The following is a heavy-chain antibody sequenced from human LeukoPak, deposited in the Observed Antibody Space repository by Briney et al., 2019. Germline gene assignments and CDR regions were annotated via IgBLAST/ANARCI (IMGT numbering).Heavy chain of an antibody. CDR1: GGSISSYY. Sequence: KPSETLSLTCTVSGGSISSYYWSWIRQPAGKGLEWIGRIYTSGSTNYNPSLKSRVTMSVDTSKNQFSLKLSSVTAADTAVYYCARDLTAMAQYNWFDPWGQGTLVTVSS. J-gene: IGHJ5*02. V-gene: IGHV4-4*07. D-gene: IGHD5-18*01. CDR2: IYTSGST. CDR3: ARDLTAMAQYNWFDP.